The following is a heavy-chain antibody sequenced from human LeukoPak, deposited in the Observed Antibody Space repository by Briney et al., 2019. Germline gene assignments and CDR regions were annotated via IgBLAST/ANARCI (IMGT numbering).Heavy chain of an antibody. V-gene: IGHV4-59*01. D-gene: IGHD6-13*01. J-gene: IGHJ4*02. CDR3: ARGSSSLGGFFDY. CDR2: IYYSGTT. Sequence: SETLSLTCTVSGGSISSYYWSWIRQPPGKGLEWIGYIYYSGTTNYNPSLKSRVTISVDTSKNQFSLKLSSVTAADTAVYYCARGSSSLGGFFDYWGQGILVTVSS. CDR1: GGSISSYY.